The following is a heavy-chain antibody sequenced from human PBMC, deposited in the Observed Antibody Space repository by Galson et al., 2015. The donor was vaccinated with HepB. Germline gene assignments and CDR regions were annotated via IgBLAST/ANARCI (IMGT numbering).Heavy chain of an antibody. CDR1: GYTFTGYY. CDR2: INPNSGGT. J-gene: IGHJ5*02. D-gene: IGHD6-13*01. CDR3: ARDHPAGGIAAAEDWFDP. V-gene: IGHV1-2*02. Sequence: SVKVSCKASGYTFTGYYMHWVRQAPGQGLEWMGWINPNSGGTNYAQKFQGRVTMTRDTSISTAYMELSRLRSDDTAVYYCARDHPAGGIAAAEDWFDPWGQGTLVTVSS.